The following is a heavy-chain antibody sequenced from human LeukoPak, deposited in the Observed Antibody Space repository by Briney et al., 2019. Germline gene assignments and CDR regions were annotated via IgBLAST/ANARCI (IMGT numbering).Heavy chain of an antibody. CDR3: ATGYYEPFAT. V-gene: IGHV4-59*01. D-gene: IGHD2/OR15-2a*01. CDR2: ISDTGKT. J-gene: IGHJ5*02. CDR1: GASLSSYY. Sequence: SETLSLTCSVSGASLSSYYWDWLRQSPGKGLEWIGYISDTGKTDSNPSLTSRVTISLDMSKKQFSLRRRSVAAADSAIYYCATGYYEPFATWGPGILVTVSS.